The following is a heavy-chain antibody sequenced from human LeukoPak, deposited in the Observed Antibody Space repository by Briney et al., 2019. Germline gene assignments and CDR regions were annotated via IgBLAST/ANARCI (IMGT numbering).Heavy chain of an antibody. CDR2: IIPILGIA. CDR3: ARSLGYSSSWYSRRDNYYYYGMDV. Sequence: ASVKVSCKASVGTFSSYAISWVRQAPGQGLEWMGRIIPILGIANYAQKFQGRVTITADKSTSTAYMELSSLRSEDTAVYYCARSLGYSSSWYSRRDNYYYYGMDVWGQGTTVTVSS. CDR1: VGTFSSYA. D-gene: IGHD6-13*01. J-gene: IGHJ6*02. V-gene: IGHV1-69*04.